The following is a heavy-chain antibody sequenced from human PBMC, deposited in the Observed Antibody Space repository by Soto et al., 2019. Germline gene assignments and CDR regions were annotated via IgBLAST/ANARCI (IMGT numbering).Heavy chain of an antibody. CDR2: IYYSGST. CDR3: AGFEYPGSRAAFDI. D-gene: IGHD5-12*01. CDR1: GGSISSYY. Sequence: SETLSLTCTVSGGSISSYYWSWIRQPPGKGLEWIGYIYYSGSTNYNPSLKSRVTISVDTSKNQFSLKLSSVTAADTAVYYCAGFEYPGSRAAFDIWGQGTMVTVSS. V-gene: IGHV4-59*08. J-gene: IGHJ3*02.